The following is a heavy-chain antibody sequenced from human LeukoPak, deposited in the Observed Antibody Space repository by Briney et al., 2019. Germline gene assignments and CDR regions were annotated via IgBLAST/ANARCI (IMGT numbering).Heavy chain of an antibody. CDR1: GGSISSGSNY. Sequence: SQTLSLTCTVSGGSISSGSNYWSWIRQPAGKGLEWIGRIYTSGSTNYNPSPKSRVTISVDTSKNQFSLKLSSVTAADTAVYYCAGYDILTGYYNDAFDIWGQGTMVTVSS. D-gene: IGHD3-9*01. CDR3: AGYDILTGYYNDAFDI. J-gene: IGHJ3*02. V-gene: IGHV4-61*02. CDR2: IYTSGST.